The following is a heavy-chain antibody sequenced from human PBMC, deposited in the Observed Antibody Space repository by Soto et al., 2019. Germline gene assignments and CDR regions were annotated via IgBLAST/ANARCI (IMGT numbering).Heavy chain of an antibody. CDR3: ATLTYCSSASCPNYYYGMDV. V-gene: IGHV3-21*01. CDR2: ISGSNYI. CDR1: GFTFSTFD. D-gene: IGHD2-2*01. J-gene: IGHJ6*02. Sequence: GGSLRLSCAASGFTFSTFDMSWVRQPPGKGLEWVSVISGSNYIYYADSVKGRFTISRDNAKNPLYLQMNSLRAEDTAVYYCATLTYCSSASCPNYYYGMDVWGQGTTVTVSS.